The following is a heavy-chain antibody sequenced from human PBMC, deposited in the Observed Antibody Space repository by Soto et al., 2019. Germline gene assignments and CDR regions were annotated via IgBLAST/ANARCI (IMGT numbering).Heavy chain of an antibody. Sequence: QVQLVQSGAEVKKPWASVKLSCKASGDTFASYGSSWVRQAPGQGLEWMGWINDYNGNTNYAQKLQGRVTMTTDTATSTADMELSSLSADGTAVYFCAGGRGVGADYWGQGTLVTVSS. J-gene: IGHJ4*02. CDR1: GDTFASYG. D-gene: IGHD1-26*01. V-gene: IGHV1-18*01. CDR3: AGGRGVGADY. CDR2: INDYNGNT.